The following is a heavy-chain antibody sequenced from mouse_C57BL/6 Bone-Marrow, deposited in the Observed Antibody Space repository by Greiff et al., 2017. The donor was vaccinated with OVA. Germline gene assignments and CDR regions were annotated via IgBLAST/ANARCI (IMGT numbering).Heavy chain of an antibody. V-gene: IGHV1-26*01. CDR3: ASSFITKDYYAMDY. Sequence: EVQLQQSGPELVKPGASVKISCKASGYTFTDYYMNWVKQSHGKSLEWIGDINPNNGGTSYNQKFKGKATLTVDKSSSTAYMELRSLTSEDSAVYYCASSFITKDYYAMDYWGRGTSVTVTS. CDR1: GYTFTDYY. J-gene: IGHJ4*01. CDR2: INPNNGGT. D-gene: IGHD1-1*01.